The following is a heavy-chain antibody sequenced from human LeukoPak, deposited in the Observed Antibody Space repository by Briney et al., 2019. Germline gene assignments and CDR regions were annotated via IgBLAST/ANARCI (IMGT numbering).Heavy chain of an antibody. Sequence: GGSLRLSCAASGFTFSSYAMSWVRQAPGKGLEWVSAISGSGDNTYYADSVKGRFTISRDNSKNTLYLQMNSLRAEDTAVYYCAKESRKSGSYPWYYFDYWGQGTLVTVSS. CDR3: AKESRKSGSYPWYYFDY. J-gene: IGHJ4*02. V-gene: IGHV3-23*01. CDR1: GFTFSSYA. D-gene: IGHD1-26*01. CDR2: ISGSGDNT.